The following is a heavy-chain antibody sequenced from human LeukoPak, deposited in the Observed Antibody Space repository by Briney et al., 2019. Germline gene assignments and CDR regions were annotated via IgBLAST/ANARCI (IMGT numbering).Heavy chain of an antibody. CDR3: ARDRGDPPAFDY. CDR1: GYTFTGYY. D-gene: IGHD3-10*01. V-gene: IGHV1-2*02. CDR2: INPNSGGT. J-gene: IGHJ4*02. Sequence: ASVTVSCKASGYTFTGYYMHWVRQAPGQGLEWMGWINPNSGGTNYAQKFQGRVTMTRDTSISTAYMELSRLRSDDTAVYYCARDRGDPPAFDYWGQGTLVTVSS.